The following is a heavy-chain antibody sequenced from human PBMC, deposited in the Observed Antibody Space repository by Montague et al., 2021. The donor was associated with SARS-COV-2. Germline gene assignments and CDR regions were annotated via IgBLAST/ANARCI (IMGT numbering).Heavy chain of an antibody. CDR2: IYWNDDK. J-gene: IGHJ5*02. D-gene: IGHD5-12*01. V-gene: IGHV2-5*01. CDR3: AHKARATMASVPYFDP. CDR1: GFSLTTSPVG. Sequence: PALVKPTQTLTLTRTFSGFSLTTSPVGVAWIRQPPGKALEWLALIYWNDDKYYSPSLKNRVTITKDTSKNQVILTMNNMDPVDTATYYCAHKARATMASVPYFDPWGQGTLVTVSS.